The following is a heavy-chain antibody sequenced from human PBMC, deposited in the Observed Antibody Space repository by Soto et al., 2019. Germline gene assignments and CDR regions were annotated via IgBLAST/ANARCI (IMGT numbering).Heavy chain of an antibody. CDR2: INVQSVDT. D-gene: IGHD3-3*01. J-gene: IGHJ6*02. CDR3: ARDFWRYPLSGMAV. V-gene: IGHV1-2*02. Sequence: QAQLMQVGGEVKKPGASVKVSCKASGYTFTDYYLQWVRQAAGQELEWMGWINVQSVDTNYAQKFQGRVTMTRDTSIDTAYLELRSLRSDDTAVYYWARDFWRYPLSGMAVWGQGTTVTVS. CDR1: GYTFTDYY.